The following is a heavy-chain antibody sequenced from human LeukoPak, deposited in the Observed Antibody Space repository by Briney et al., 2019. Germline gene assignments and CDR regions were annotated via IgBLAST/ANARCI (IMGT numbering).Heavy chain of an antibody. J-gene: IGHJ6*03. Sequence: PGGSLRLSCAASGFTFSSYSMNWVRQAPGKGLEWVSSISSSSSYIYYADSVKGRFTISRDNAKNSLCLQMNSLRAEDTAVYYCARDNWNDDGGYYYYYYMDVWGKGTTVTVSS. CDR2: ISSSSSYI. D-gene: IGHD1-20*01. CDR1: GFTFSSYS. CDR3: ARDNWNDDGGYYYYYYMDV. V-gene: IGHV3-21*01.